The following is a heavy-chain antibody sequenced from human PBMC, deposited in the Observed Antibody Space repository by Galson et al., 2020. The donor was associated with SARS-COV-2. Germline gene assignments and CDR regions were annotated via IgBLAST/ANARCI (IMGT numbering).Heavy chain of an antibody. CDR2: IKQDGSEK. Sequence: GGSLRLSCAASGFTFSSYWMSWVRQAPGKGLEWVANIKQDGSEKYYVDSVKGRFTISRDNAKNSLYLQMNSLRAEDTAVYYCAREGATTRYYYYGMDVWGQGTTVTVSS. CDR1: GFTFSSYW. D-gene: IGHD1-26*01. J-gene: IGHJ6*02. CDR3: AREGATTRYYYYGMDV. V-gene: IGHV3-7*01.